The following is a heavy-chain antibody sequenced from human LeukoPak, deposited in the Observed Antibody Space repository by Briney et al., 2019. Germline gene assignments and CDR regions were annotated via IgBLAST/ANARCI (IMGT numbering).Heavy chain of an antibody. D-gene: IGHD6-13*01. CDR3: ARDIEAAGLFLDY. V-gene: IGHV3-7*01. CDR1: GGSFSGYY. J-gene: IGHJ4*02. CDR2: MKYDGSEK. Sequence: ETLSLTCAVYGGSFSGYYWSWVRQAPGKGLEWVANMKYDGSEKYYVDSVKGRFTISRDNAKNSLYLQMNSLRAEDTAVYYCARDIEAAGLFLDYWGQGTLVTVS.